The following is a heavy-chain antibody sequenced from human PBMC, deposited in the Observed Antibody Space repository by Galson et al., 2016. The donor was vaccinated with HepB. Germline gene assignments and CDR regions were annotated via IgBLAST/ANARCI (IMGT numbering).Heavy chain of an antibody. D-gene: IGHD2-15*01. CDR2: ITYDASGT. CDR1: GFTFSSNW. Sequence: SLRLSCAASGFTFSSNWMHWVRQAPGKGLMWVSRITYDASGTSYADSVKGRFTISRDNAKNTLYLQMNSLRAEDTAVYYCTRGLGYCSGGSCHSLDYWGQGTLVTVSP. J-gene: IGHJ4*02. V-gene: IGHV3-74*01. CDR3: TRGLGYCSGGSCHSLDY.